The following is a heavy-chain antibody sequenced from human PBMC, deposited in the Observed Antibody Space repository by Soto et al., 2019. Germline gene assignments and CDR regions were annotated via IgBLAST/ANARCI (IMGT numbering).Heavy chain of an antibody. CDR1: GGTFSRYA. J-gene: IGHJ4*02. CDR2: IVPMFGTA. V-gene: IGHV1-69*13. Sequence: GASVKVSCKASGGTFSRYALSWVRQAPGQGPKWMGGIVPMFGTANYAQKFQGRVTITADESTNTAYMQLSSLRSEDTAVYYCARGVDYDSRGYYFFFWGQGTLVTVSS. D-gene: IGHD3-22*01. CDR3: ARGVDYDSRGYYFFF.